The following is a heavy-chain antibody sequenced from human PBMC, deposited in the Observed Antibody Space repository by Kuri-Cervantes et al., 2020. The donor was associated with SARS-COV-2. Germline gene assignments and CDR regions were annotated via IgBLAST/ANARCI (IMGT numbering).Heavy chain of an antibody. CDR1: GYTFTSYG. J-gene: IGHJ3*02. CDR2: ISAYNGNT. D-gene: IGHD1-26*01. V-gene: IGHV1-18*01. CDR3: ARSELLNDAFDI. Sequence: ASVKVSCKASGYTFTSYGISWVRQAPGQGLEWMGWISAYNGNTNYAQKFQGRVTMTRDTSISTAYMELSRLRSDDTAVYYCARSELLNDAFDIWGQGTMVTVSS.